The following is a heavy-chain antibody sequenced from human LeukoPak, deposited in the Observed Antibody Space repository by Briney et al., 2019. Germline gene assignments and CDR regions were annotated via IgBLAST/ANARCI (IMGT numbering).Heavy chain of an antibody. V-gene: IGHV3-20*04. CDR2: IIWSGGST. D-gene: IGHD3-10*01. J-gene: IGHJ4*02. CDR3: ARDDYGSGSWNDY. CDR1: GFTFDDYG. Sequence: GGSLRLSCAASGFTFDDYGMSWVRQAPGKGLEWVSGIIWSGGSTGYADSVKGRFTVSRDNAKNSLYLQMNSLRAEDTALYYCARDDYGSGSWNDYWGQGTLVTVSS.